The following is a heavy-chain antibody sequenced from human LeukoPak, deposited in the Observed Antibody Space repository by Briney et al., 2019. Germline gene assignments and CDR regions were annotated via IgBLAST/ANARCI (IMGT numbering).Heavy chain of an antibody. V-gene: IGHV3-30-3*01. Sequence: GGSLRLSCAASGFTFSSYAMHWVRQAPGKGLEWVAVISYDGSNKYYADSVKGRFTISRDNSKNTLYLQMNSLRAEDTAVYYCARSGGYSGYDVDYWGQGTLVTVSS. D-gene: IGHD5-12*01. CDR3: ARSGGYSGYDVDY. J-gene: IGHJ4*02. CDR1: GFTFSSYA. CDR2: ISYDGSNK.